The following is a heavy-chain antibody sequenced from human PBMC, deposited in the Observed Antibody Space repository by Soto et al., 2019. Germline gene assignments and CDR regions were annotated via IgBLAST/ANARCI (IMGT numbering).Heavy chain of an antibody. V-gene: IGHV3-23*01. CDR1: GFTFSIYA. CDR2: ISGTGGST. D-gene: IGHD6-13*01. Sequence: GGSLRLSCVASGFTFSIYAVSWVRQAPGKGLEWVSAISGTGGSTYYADSVKGRFTISRDNSKNTLYLQMNSPRAEDTAIYYCAKDTRGGIAAAAAFDYWGQGTLVTVSS. CDR3: AKDTRGGIAAAAAFDY. J-gene: IGHJ4*02.